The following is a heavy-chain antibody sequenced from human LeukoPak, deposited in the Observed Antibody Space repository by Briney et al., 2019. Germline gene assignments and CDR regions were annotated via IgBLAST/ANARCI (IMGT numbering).Heavy chain of an antibody. CDR1: GITFSNAW. J-gene: IGHJ4*02. D-gene: IGHD3-22*01. V-gene: IGHV3-23*01. CDR3: AKGARHFYDSSGYPSPFDN. CDR2: IRDSGGDT. Sequence: GGSLRLSCAASGITFSNAWMGWARQAPGKGLEWVLSIRDSGGDTYSADSVKGRFTISRDNSKNTLYLQMNSLRAEDTAVYCCAKGARHFYDSSGYPSPFDNWGQGTLVIVSS.